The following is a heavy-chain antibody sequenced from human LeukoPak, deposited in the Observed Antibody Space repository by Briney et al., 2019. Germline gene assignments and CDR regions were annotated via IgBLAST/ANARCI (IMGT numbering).Heavy chain of an antibody. Sequence: SETLSLTCTVTGGSISSHYWSWIRQPPGKGLEWIGYIYYSGSTNYNPSLKSRVTISVDTSKNQFSLKLSSVTAADTAVYYCARLGPRFTWGQGTLVTVSS. J-gene: IGHJ5*02. CDR2: IYYSGST. V-gene: IGHV4-59*08. D-gene: IGHD5-24*01. CDR3: ARLGPRFT. CDR1: GGSISSHY.